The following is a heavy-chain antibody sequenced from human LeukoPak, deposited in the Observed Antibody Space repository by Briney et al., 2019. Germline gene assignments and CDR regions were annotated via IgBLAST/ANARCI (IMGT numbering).Heavy chain of an antibody. J-gene: IGHJ4*02. Sequence: GGSLRLSCTASGFTFGDYAMSWFRQAPGKGLEWVGFIRSKAYGGTTEYAASVKGRFTISRDDSKSIAYLQMNSLKTEDTAVYYCTREYSRWRFDYWGQGTLVTVSS. CDR2: IRSKAYGGTT. CDR3: TREYSRWRFDY. CDR1: GFTFGDYA. D-gene: IGHD2-21*01. V-gene: IGHV3-49*03.